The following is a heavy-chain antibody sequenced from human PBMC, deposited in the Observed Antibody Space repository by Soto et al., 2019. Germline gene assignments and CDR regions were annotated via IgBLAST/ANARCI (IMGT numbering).Heavy chain of an antibody. CDR1: GFTFSSYA. V-gene: IGHV3-30-3*01. CDR3: AKASSGWPNIDY. D-gene: IGHD6-19*01. Sequence: GGSLRLSCAASGFTFSSYAMHWVRQAPGKGLEWVAVISDDGSNKYYADSVKGRFTISRDNSKNTLYLQMNSLRAEDTALYYCAKASSGWPNIDYWGQGTLVTVS. CDR2: ISDDGSNK. J-gene: IGHJ4*02.